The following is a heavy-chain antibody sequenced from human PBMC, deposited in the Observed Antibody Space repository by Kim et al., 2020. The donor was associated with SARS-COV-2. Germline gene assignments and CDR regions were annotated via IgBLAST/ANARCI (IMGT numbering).Heavy chain of an antibody. CDR2: ISSNGGST. Sequence: GGSLRLSCAASGFTFSSYAMHWVRQAPGKGLEYVSAISSNGGSTYYANSVKGRFTISRDNSKNTLYLQMGSLRAEDMAVYYCARVFADPYSSSWYDFDL. V-gene: IGHV3-64*01. CDR1: GFTFSSYA. J-gene: IGHJ2*01. D-gene: IGHD6-13*01. CDR3: ARVFADPYSSSWYDFDL.